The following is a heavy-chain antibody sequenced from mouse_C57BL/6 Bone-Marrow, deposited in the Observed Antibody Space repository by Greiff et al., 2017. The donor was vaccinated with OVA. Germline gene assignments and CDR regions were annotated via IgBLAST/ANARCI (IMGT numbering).Heavy chain of an antibody. J-gene: IGHJ2*01. CDR3: ARPYYYGSSYGYFDY. CDR2: INPNNGGT. Sequence: SGPELVKPGASVKIPCKASGYTFTDYNMDWVKQSHGKSLEWIGDINPNNGGTIYNQKFKGKATLTVDKSSSTAYMELRSLTSEDTAVYYCARPYYYGSSYGYFDYWGQGTTLTVSS. D-gene: IGHD1-1*01. V-gene: IGHV1-18*01. CDR1: GYTFTDYN.